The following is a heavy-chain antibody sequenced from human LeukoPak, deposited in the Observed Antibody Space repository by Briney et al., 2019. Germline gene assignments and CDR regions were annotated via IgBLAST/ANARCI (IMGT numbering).Heavy chain of an antibody. CDR2: IIPIFGTA. CDR1: GGTFSSYA. Sequence: EASVNVSCKASGGTFSSYAISWVRQAPGQGLEWMGGIIPIFGTASYAQKFQGRVTITADVSTSTAYMELSSLRSEDTAVYYCARVFSGRSYSRGVGWFDPWGQGTLVTVSS. J-gene: IGHJ5*02. CDR3: ARVFSGRSYSRGVGWFDP. V-gene: IGHV1-69*13. D-gene: IGHD1-26*01.